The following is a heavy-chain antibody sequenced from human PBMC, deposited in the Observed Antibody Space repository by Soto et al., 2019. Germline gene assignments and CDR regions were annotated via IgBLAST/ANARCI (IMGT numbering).Heavy chain of an antibody. D-gene: IGHD1-26*01. CDR2: IYASGSP. CDR3: ARGVGSSPPQY. J-gene: IGHJ4*02. CDR1: GGSVSVYY. V-gene: IGHV4-59*02. Sequence: SETLSLTXTISGGSVSVYYWSWIRQSTGQGLEWIGYIYASGSPYYNPSLRSRVTISADTSKNQISLKLTSPTAADTAVYYCARGVGSSPPQYWGRGTLVTVSS.